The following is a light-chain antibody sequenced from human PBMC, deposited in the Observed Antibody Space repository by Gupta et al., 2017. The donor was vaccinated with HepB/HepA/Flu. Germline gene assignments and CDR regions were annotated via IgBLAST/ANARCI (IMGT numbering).Light chain of an antibody. CDR3: VLDMGSGISV. V-gene: IGLV8-61*01. CDR2: STN. J-gene: IGLJ2*01. Sequence: TVVTQEPSFSVSPGGTVTLTCGLSSGSVSTSYYPSWYQQTPGQAPRTLIYSTNTRSSGVPDRFSGSIRGNKAALTITGAQADEESDYYCVLDMGSGISVFGGGTKLTVL. CDR1: SGSVSTSYY.